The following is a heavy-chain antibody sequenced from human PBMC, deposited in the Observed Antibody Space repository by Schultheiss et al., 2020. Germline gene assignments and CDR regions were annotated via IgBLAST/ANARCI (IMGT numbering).Heavy chain of an antibody. CDR1: GGSISSYY. V-gene: IGHV4-59*08. CDR3: ATHTDSSGWFYYYYYYGMDV. J-gene: IGHJ6*02. D-gene: IGHD6-19*01. CDR2: IYYSGST. Sequence: SETLSLTCAVSGGSISSYYWSWIRQPPGKGLEWIGYIYYSGSTNYNPSLKSRVTISVDTSKNQFSLKLSSVTAADTAVYYCATHTDSSGWFYYYYYYGMDVWGQGTTVTVSS.